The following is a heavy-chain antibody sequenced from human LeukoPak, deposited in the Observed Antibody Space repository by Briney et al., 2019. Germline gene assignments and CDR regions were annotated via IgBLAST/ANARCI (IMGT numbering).Heavy chain of an antibody. Sequence: PSETLSLTCTVPGGSINNYYWSWIRQPAGKGLEWIGRIYTRGCTNYNPSLKSRVTMSVDTSKNQFSLKLSSVTAADTAVYYCARGGYNPFDYWGQGTLVTVSS. CDR2: IYTRGCT. CDR1: GGSINNYY. D-gene: IGHD5-24*01. V-gene: IGHV4-4*07. J-gene: IGHJ4*02. CDR3: ARGGYNPFDY.